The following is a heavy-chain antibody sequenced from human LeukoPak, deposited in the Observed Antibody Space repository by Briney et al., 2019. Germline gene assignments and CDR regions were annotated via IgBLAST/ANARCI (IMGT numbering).Heavy chain of an antibody. Sequence: ASVKVSCKASGYTFTSYYMHWVRQAPGQGLEWMGIINPSGGSASYAQKFQGRVTMTRDTSTSTVYMELSSLRSEDTAVYYCARERYCSSTSCYTQDYYYGMDVWGQGTTVTVSS. V-gene: IGHV1-46*01. CDR1: GYTFTSYY. J-gene: IGHJ6*02. CDR3: ARERYCSSTSCYTQDYYYGMDV. D-gene: IGHD2-2*02. CDR2: INPSGGSA.